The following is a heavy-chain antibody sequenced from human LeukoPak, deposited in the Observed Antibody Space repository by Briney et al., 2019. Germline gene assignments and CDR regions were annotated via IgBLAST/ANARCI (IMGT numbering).Heavy chain of an antibody. V-gene: IGHV1-18*01. CDR3: ARDNWTEDY. D-gene: IGHD1-1*01. CDR2: INPYNGDT. Sequence: ASVKVSCKTSGYTFKRYGITWVRQAPGQGREWMGWINPYNGDTYYEQKFPATVTVTTEPSMHTAYMDLGSLTSDDTAVYYCARDNWTEDYWGQGTLVTVSS. CDR1: GYTFKRYG. J-gene: IGHJ4*02.